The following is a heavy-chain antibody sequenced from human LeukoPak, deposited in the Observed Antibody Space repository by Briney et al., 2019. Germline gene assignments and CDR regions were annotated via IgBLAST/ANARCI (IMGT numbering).Heavy chain of an antibody. CDR1: GGSISSYY. D-gene: IGHD2-2*01. V-gene: IGHV4-59*01. J-gene: IGHJ4*02. Sequence: SETLSLTCTVSGGSISSYYWSWIRQPPGKGLEWIGYIYYSGSTNYNPSLKSRVTISVDTSKNQFSLKLSSVTAADTAVYHCASLGYCSSTSCLALDYWGQGTLVTVSS. CDR2: IYYSGST. CDR3: ASLGYCSSTSCLALDY.